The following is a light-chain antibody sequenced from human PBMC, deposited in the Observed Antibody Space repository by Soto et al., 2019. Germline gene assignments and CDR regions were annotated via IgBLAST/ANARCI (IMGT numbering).Light chain of an antibody. CDR2: EVS. V-gene: IGLV2-14*01. CDR3: SSYTTSNALSV. CDR1: SSDLGDYNY. Sequence: QSALTQPASVSGSPGQSITISCTGTSSDLGDYNYVSWYQQHPGKAPKIIIYEVSTRPSGVSNRFSGSKSGNTASLTISGLQAEDEAYYYCSSYTTSNALSVFGTGTKLTVL. J-gene: IGLJ1*01.